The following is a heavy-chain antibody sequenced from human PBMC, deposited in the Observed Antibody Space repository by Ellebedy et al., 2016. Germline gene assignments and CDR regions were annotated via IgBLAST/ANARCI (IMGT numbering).Heavy chain of an antibody. J-gene: IGHJ4*02. Sequence: GESLKISCEASGFTFSSHAMSWVRQAPGKGPEWISAIVASGERTFYADSVKGRFTISRDNSKNRLYLQMDSLKVEDTATYYCANVGGSGSYYNGYWGLGILVTVSS. CDR1: GFTFSSHA. V-gene: IGHV3-23*01. CDR2: IVASGERT. CDR3: ANVGGSGSYYNGY. D-gene: IGHD3-10*01.